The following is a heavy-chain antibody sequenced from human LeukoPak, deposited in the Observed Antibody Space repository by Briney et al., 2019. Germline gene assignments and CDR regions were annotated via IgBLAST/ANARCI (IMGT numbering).Heavy chain of an antibody. J-gene: IGHJ4*02. Sequence: PGGSLRLSCAASGFSFGGYWMSWVRQAPGKGLEWVANIKRDGSEIYYVDSMKGRFTISRDNAKNSLYLQMDSLRVEDTGVYYCARDRVVAGAPAHYPYFDYWGQGTLVAVSS. V-gene: IGHV3-7*01. D-gene: IGHD2-15*01. CDR1: GFSFGGYW. CDR2: IKRDGSEI. CDR3: ARDRVVAGAPAHYPYFDY.